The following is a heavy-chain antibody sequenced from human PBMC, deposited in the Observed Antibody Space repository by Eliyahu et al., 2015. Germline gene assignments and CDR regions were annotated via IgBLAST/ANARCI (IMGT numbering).Heavy chain of an antibody. CDR2: IRSKANSYAT. V-gene: IGHV3-73*02. Sequence: EVQLVESGGGLVQPGGSLKLXCAASGSTFSGSAMHWXRQASGKGLEWVGRIRSKANSYATAYAASVKGRFTISRDDSKNTAYLQMNSLKTEDTAVYYCTSVDYSDYWGQGTLVTVSS. CDR3: TSVDYSDY. CDR1: GSTFSGSA. J-gene: IGHJ4*02.